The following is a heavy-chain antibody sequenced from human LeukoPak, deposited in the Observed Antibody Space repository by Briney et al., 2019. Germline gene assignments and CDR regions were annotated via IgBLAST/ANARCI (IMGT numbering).Heavy chain of an antibody. CDR3: ARDFLHLGG. J-gene: IGHJ3*01. CDR2: FSSVGSYK. Sequence: PGGSLRLTCAASGFIFSDYDMNWVRQAPGQGLEWVALFSSVGSYKYYADSVKGRFTISRDNAKNTLYLQMSSLRAEDTAVYYCARDFLHLGGWGQGTMVTVSS. CDR1: GFIFSDYD. V-gene: IGHV3-21*01. D-gene: IGHD3-16*01.